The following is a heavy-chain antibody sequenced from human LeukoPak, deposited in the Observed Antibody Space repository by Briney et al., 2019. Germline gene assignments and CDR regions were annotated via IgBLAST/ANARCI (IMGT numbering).Heavy chain of an antibody. CDR2: INPKSGGT. J-gene: IGHJ5*02. D-gene: IGHD3-10*01. CDR3: AREDHYYGSGSYYLLTNWFDP. V-gene: IGHV1-2*02. Sequence: ASVKVSCKASRYTFTGYYMNWVRQAPGQGLEWMGWINPKSGGTNYAQKFQGRVTMTRNTSISTAYMELSSLRSEDTAVYYCAREDHYYGSGSYYLLTNWFDPWGQGTLVTVSS. CDR1: RYTFTGYY.